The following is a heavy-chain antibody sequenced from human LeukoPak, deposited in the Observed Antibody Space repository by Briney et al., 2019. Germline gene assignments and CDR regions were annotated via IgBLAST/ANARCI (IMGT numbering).Heavy chain of an antibody. CDR1: GGSISIYY. Sequence: PSETLSLTCTVSGGSISIYYWSWIRQPPGKGPEWIGYIYYSGSTNYNPSLKSRVTISIDTSKNQFSLKLNSVTAADTAVYYCARVHSSSQDYWGQGTLVTVSS. CDR3: ARVHSSSQDY. J-gene: IGHJ4*02. V-gene: IGHV4-59*01. D-gene: IGHD6-13*01. CDR2: IYYSGST.